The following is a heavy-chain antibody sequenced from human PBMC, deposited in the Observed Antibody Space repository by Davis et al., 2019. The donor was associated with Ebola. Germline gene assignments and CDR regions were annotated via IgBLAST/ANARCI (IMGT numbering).Heavy chain of an antibody. Sequence: AASVKVSCKASGGTFSSYAISWVRQAPGQGLEWMGGIIPIFGTANYAQKFQGRVTITADESTSTAYMELSSLRSEDTAVYYCAREGGSYGPGYYFDYWGQGTLVTVSS. CDR3: AREGGSYGPGYYFDY. V-gene: IGHV1-69*13. D-gene: IGHD3-10*01. CDR2: IIPIFGTA. J-gene: IGHJ4*02. CDR1: GGTFSSYA.